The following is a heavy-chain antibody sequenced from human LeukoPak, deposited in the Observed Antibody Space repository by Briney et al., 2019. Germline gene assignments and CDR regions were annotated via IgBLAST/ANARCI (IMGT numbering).Heavy chain of an antibody. Sequence: GGSLRLSCAASGFTLSSYAMSWVRQAPGKGLEWVSAISGGVGSTYYADSVKGRFTISRDNSKNTLYLQMNSLRADDTAVYYCAKRYTAYDYGAFDIWGQGTMVTVSS. CDR1: GFTLSSYA. V-gene: IGHV3-23*01. D-gene: IGHD5-12*01. CDR3: AKRYTAYDYGAFDI. CDR2: ISGGVGST. J-gene: IGHJ3*02.